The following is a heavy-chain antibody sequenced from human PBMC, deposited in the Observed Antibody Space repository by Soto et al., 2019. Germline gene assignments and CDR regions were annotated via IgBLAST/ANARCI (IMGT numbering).Heavy chain of an antibody. CDR3: ASPSVVGAFDI. V-gene: IGHV3-30-3*01. D-gene: IGHD2-21*01. Sequence: QVPLVESGGGVVQPGRSLRLSCAASGFTFSSYAMHWVRQAPGKGLEWVAVISYDGSNKYYPDSVKGRFTISRDNSKNTLYLQMNSLRAEDTAVYYCASPSVVGAFDIWGQGTMVTVSS. J-gene: IGHJ3*02. CDR2: ISYDGSNK. CDR1: GFTFSSYA.